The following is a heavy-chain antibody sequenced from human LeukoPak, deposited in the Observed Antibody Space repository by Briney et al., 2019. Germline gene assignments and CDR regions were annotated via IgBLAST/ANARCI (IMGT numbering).Heavy chain of an antibody. J-gene: IGHJ4*02. Sequence: GGSLRLSCVASGFTFSSYSMNWVRQAPGKGLEWVSYIVGSSSTIYYADSVKGRFTVSRDNAKNSVYLQMNSLRAEDTAVYYCASSNGGLDYWGQGTLVTVSS. D-gene: IGHD2-8*01. CDR3: ASSNGGLDY. V-gene: IGHV3-48*04. CDR2: IVGSSSTI. CDR1: GFTFSSYS.